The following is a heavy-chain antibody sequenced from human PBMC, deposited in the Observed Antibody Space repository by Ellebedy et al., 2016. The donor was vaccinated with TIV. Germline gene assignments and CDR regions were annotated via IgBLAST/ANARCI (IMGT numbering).Heavy chain of an antibody. V-gene: IGHV4-34*01. Sequence: SETLSLXXTVSGGSISSYYWSWIRQPPGKGLEWIGEINHSGSTNYNPSLKSRVTISVDTSKNQFSLKLSSVTAADTAVYYCARGVWLFPFDPWGQGTLVTVSS. D-gene: IGHD3-9*01. J-gene: IGHJ5*02. CDR1: GGSISSYY. CDR2: INHSGST. CDR3: ARGVWLFPFDP.